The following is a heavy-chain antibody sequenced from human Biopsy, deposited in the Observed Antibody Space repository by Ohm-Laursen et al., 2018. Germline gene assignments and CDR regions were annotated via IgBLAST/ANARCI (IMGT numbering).Heavy chain of an antibody. V-gene: IGHV1-2*02. CDR2: INPNSGGT. CDR3: ARRTWDN. J-gene: IGHJ4*02. CDR1: GYTFAGYY. Sequence: SVKVPCKASGYTFAGYYLHWVRQAPGRGLEWMGWINPNSGGTKYAQKFQGRVTMAGDTSINTVHMELRNLRSDDTAVYYCARRTWDNWGLGTLITVSS.